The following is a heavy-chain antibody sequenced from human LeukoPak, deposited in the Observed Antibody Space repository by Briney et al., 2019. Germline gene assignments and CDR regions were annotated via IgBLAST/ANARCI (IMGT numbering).Heavy chain of an antibody. CDR1: GFTFSSYN. CDR3: ARDPGIIPVAGSYYIDA. Sequence: GGSLRLSCAASGFTFSSYNMNWVRQAPGKGLEWVSSINRTSSYIYYADYVKGRFTIARDKAKNSLYLQMNSLRAEDTAVYYCARDPGIIPVAGSYYIDAWGQGTLVTVSS. D-gene: IGHD6-19*01. J-gene: IGHJ5*02. V-gene: IGHV3-21*01. CDR2: INRTSSYI.